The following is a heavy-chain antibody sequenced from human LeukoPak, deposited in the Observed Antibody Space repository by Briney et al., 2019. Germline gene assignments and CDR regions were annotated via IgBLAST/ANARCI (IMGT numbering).Heavy chain of an antibody. CDR2: INPNSGGT. D-gene: IGHD6-13*01. J-gene: IGHJ6*03. Sequence: ASVKVSCKASGYTFTGYYMHWVRQAPGQGLEWMGWINPNSGGTNYAQKFQGRVAMTRDTSISTAYMELSRLRSDDTAVYYCAGDGSSWYFYYYYYMDVWGKGTTVTVPS. CDR3: AGDGSSWYFYYYYYMDV. V-gene: IGHV1-2*02. CDR1: GYTFTGYY.